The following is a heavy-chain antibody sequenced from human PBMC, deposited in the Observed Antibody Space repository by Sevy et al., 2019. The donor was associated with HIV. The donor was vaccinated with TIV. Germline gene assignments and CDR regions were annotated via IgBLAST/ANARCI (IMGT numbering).Heavy chain of an antibody. D-gene: IGHD6-13*01. CDR3: ARAPYSSSFFYFDY. CDR2: ISSSGTYI. Sequence: GGSLRLSCAASGFSFSSYSMNWVRQAPGKGLEWVSCISSSGTYIYYADSVKGRFTISRDNAKNSLYLQMNSLRAEDTAVYYCARAPYSSSFFYFDYWGQGTLVTVSS. V-gene: IGHV3-21*01. J-gene: IGHJ4*02. CDR1: GFSFSSYS.